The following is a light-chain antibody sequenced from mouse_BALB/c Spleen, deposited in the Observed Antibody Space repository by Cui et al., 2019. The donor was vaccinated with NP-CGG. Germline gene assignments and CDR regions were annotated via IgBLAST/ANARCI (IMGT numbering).Light chain of an antibody. J-gene: IGLJ1*01. Sequence: QAVVTQESALTTSPGETVTLTCRSSTGAVTTSNYANWVQEKPDRLFTGLIGGTKNRAPGVPARFSGSLIGDEAARTITGAQTEDETIYFCALWYSNHWVFGGGTKLTVL. CDR3: ALWYSNHWV. CDR2: GTK. V-gene: IGLV1*01. CDR1: TGAVTTSNY.